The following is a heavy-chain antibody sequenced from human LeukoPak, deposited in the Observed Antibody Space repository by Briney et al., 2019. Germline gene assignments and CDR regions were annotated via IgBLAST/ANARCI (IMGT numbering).Heavy chain of an antibody. CDR1: GGSISSNSYY. CDR2: IYYSGST. D-gene: IGHD6-19*01. J-gene: IGHJ4*02. CDR3: ARQWGRLGFDY. Sequence: SETLSLTCTVSGGSISSNSYYWGWIRQPPGKGLEWIGSIYYSGSTYYNPSLKSRVTISVDTSKNQFSLKLSSVTAADTAVYYCARQWGRLGFDYWGQGTLVTVSS. V-gene: IGHV4-39*01.